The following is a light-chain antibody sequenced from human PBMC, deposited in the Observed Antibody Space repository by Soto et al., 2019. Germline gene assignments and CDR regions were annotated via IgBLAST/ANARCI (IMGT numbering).Light chain of an antibody. CDR3: VQGTHWSIT. V-gene: IGKV2-30*02. Sequence: DVVMTQSPLSLPVTLGQPASISCWSSHSLVHSDGNTYLSWLHQRPGQSPRRLIYKVFNRDSGVTDRFSGSRSGTDFTLKISRVEAEDVGVYYCVQGTHWSITVGQGTRLDIK. CDR1: HSLVHSDGNTY. CDR2: KVF. J-gene: IGKJ5*01.